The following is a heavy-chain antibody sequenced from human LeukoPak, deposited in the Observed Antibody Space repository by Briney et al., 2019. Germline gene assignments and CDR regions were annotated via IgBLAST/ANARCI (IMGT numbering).Heavy chain of an antibody. Sequence: GGSLRLSCAASGFSFSSVAMHWVRQAPGKGLEWVALISYDGSNEYYTDSVKGRFTISRDNSKNTLYLQMNSLRAEDTAVYYCARDRLWATTPYYFDFWGQGTLVTVSS. J-gene: IGHJ4*02. CDR3: ARDRLWATTPYYFDF. CDR2: ISYDGSNE. CDR1: GFSFSSVA. D-gene: IGHD5-24*01. V-gene: IGHV3-30*04.